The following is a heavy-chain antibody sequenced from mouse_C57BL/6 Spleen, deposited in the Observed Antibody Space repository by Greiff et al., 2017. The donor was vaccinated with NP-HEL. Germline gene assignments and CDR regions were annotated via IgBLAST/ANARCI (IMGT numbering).Heavy chain of an antibody. V-gene: IGHV5-17*01. CDR1: GFTFSDYG. CDR3: ARPNYSAWFAY. CDR2: ISSGSSTI. D-gene: IGHD1-1*01. Sequence: VQLKESGGGLVKPGGSLKLSCAASGFTFSDYGMHWVRQAPEKGLEWVAYISSGSSTIYYADTVKGRFTISRDNAKNTLFLQMTSLRSEDTAMYYCARPNYSAWFAYWGQGTLVTVSA. J-gene: IGHJ3*01.